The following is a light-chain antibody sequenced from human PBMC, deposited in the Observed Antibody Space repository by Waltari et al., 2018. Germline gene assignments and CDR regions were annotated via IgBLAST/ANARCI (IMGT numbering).Light chain of an antibody. J-gene: IGKJ1*01. Sequence: IQMTQSPSSLSASVGDKVTITYRASQGISSALAWYQQKPGKAPNLLIYGASSLQTGVPSRFSGSGSGTDFTLTINSLQPEDFAVYFCQQRNSYPWTFGQGTKVEIK. CDR2: GAS. V-gene: IGKV1-13*02. CDR3: QQRNSYPWT. CDR1: QGISSA.